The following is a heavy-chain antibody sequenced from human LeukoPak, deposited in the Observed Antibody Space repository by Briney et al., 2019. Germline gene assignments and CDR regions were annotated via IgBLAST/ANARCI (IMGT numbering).Heavy chain of an antibody. D-gene: IGHD6-19*01. Sequence: GASVKVSCKASGGTFSSYAISWVRQAPGQGLEWMGGIIPIFGTANYAQKFQGRVTITADESTSTAYMELSSLRSEDTAVYYCARARGIAVASISFDYWGQGTLVTVSS. V-gene: IGHV1-69*13. J-gene: IGHJ4*02. CDR1: GGTFSSYA. CDR2: IIPIFGTA. CDR3: ARARGIAVASISFDY.